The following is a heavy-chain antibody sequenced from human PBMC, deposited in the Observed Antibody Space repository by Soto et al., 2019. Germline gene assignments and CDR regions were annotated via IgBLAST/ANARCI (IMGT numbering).Heavy chain of an antibody. J-gene: IGHJ4*02. CDR2: INACNGNT. CDR3: ARGDFGVVILFDY. D-gene: IGHD3-3*01. V-gene: IGHV1-18*01. CDR1: GYTFTSYG. Sequence: ASVKVSCKASGYTFTSYGISWVRQAPGQGLEWMGWINACNGNTNYSQKFQGRVTITRDTSASTAYMELSSLRSEDTAVYYCARGDFGVVILFDYWGQGTLVTVSS.